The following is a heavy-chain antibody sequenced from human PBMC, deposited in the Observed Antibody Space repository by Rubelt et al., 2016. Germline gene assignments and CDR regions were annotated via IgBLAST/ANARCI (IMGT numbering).Heavy chain of an antibody. D-gene: IGHD6-13*01. CDR2: ISGSGGST. CDR3: ARDVGGAAAGTWA. J-gene: IGHJ5*02. V-gene: IGHV3-23*01. Sequence: GKGLEWVSAISGSGGSTYYADSVKGRFTISRDNSKNTLYLQMNSLRAEDTAVYYCARDVGGAAAGTWAWGQGTLVTVSS.